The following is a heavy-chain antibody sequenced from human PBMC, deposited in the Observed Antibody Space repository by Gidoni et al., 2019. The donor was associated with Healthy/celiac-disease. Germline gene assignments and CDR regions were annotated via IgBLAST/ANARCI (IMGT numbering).Heavy chain of an antibody. J-gene: IGHJ6*02. D-gene: IGHD7-27*01. CDR2: IKPSGGST. V-gene: IGHV1-46*01. Sequence: QVQLVQSGAEVKTPGASVTVSCKASGYTFTRYYMHWVRQAPGQGLEWMGIIKPSGGSTSYAQKFQGRVTMTRDTSTSTVYMELSSLRSEDTAVYYCASNWGSIPRYYYYGMDVWGQGTTVTVSS. CDR1: GYTFTRYY. CDR3: ASNWGSIPRYYYYGMDV.